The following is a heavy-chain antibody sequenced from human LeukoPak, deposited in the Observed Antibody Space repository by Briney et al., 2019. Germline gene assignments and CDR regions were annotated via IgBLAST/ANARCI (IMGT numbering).Heavy chain of an antibody. CDR1: GFTFSNYN. Sequence: PGGSLRLSCAASGFTFSNYNMNWVRQAPGKGLEWVANMNQDGSEKYFVDSVKGRFAISRDNARNSLYLQMNSLRAEDTAVYYCAKVRNPGNWSPHDYWGQGTLVTVSS. J-gene: IGHJ4*02. D-gene: IGHD1-1*01. V-gene: IGHV3-7*01. CDR3: AKVRNPGNWSPHDY. CDR2: MNQDGSEK.